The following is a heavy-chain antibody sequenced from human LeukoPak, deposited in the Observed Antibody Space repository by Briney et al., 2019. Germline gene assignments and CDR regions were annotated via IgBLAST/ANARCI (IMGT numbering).Heavy chain of an antibody. Sequence: GASVKVSCKASGYSFTSYGISWVRQAPGQGLEWMGWINPNSGGTNYAQKFQGWVTMTRDTSISTAYMELSRLRSDDTAVYYCARELGDYVWGSYRYDYWGQGTLVTVSS. V-gene: IGHV1-2*04. CDR1: GYSFTSYG. D-gene: IGHD3-16*02. CDR2: INPNSGGT. J-gene: IGHJ4*02. CDR3: ARELGDYVWGSYRYDY.